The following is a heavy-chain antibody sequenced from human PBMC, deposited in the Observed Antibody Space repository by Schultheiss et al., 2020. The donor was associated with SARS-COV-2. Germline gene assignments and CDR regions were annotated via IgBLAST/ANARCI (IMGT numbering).Heavy chain of an antibody. Sequence: GGSLRLSCAASGFTFSSYGMHWVRQAPGKGLEWVALISFDGSNKYYADSVKGRFTISRYNSKNTLYLKMNSLRAEDTAVYYCSRTLNHYYELGWGQGTVVTVSS. CDR1: GFTFSSYG. D-gene: IGHD3-22*01. V-gene: IGHV3-30*03. CDR2: ISFDGSNK. CDR3: SRTLNHYYELG. J-gene: IGHJ4*02.